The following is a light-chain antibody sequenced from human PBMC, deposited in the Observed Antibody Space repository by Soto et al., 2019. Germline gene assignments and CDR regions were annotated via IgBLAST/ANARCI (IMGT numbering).Light chain of an antibody. CDR1: QSVSSTY. V-gene: IGKV3-20*01. CDR2: GAS. Sequence: EIVLTQSPGTLSLSPGERATLSCRASQSVSSTYLAWYQQKPGQAPRLLLYGASSRATGIPDRFSGSGSGTDFTLTISRLEPEDFAVYYCQQYGSSPGYTFGQGTKVDIK. CDR3: QQYGSSPGYT. J-gene: IGKJ2*01.